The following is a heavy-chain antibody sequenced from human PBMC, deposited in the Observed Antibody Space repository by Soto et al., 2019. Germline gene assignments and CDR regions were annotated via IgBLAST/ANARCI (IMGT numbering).Heavy chain of an antibody. Sequence: PTLVSPTQSRTLTWTFSGVSLSTSGVGVGWILQPPGKALEWLALIYWNDDKRYSPSLKSRLTITKDTSKNQVVLTMTNMDPVDTATYYCAHRAPLYYYDRSGYSSTWLNWFDPWGQGTMVTV. J-gene: IGHJ5*02. V-gene: IGHV2-5*01. CDR1: GVSLSTSGVG. D-gene: IGHD3-22*01. CDR2: IYWNDDK. CDR3: AHRAPLYYYDRSGYSSTWLNWFDP.